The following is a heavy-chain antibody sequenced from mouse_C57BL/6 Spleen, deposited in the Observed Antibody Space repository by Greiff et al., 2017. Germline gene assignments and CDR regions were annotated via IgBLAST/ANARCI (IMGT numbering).Heavy chain of an antibody. J-gene: IGHJ2*01. Sequence: SGPELVKPGASVKISCKASGYTFTDYYMNWVKQSHGKSLEWIGDINPNNGGTSYNQKFKGKATLTVDKSSSTAYMELRSLTSEDSAVYYCARLGRNFDYWGQGTTLTVSS. CDR3: ARLGRNFDY. V-gene: IGHV1-26*01. D-gene: IGHD4-1*01. CDR1: GYTFTDYY. CDR2: INPNNGGT.